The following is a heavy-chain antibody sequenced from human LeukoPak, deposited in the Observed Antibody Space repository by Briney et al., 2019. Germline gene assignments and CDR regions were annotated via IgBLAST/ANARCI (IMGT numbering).Heavy chain of an antibody. CDR1: GVSFDDYY. Sequence: PSETLSLTCAVSGVSFDDYYWSWVRQPPGKGLEWIGEINHSGYTNDSPSLKSRVTMSIDTSRKQFSLNLRSVTVADTAVYYCTRMTTEHDYWGQGTLVTVSS. V-gene: IGHV4-34*01. CDR2: INHSGYT. J-gene: IGHJ4*02. CDR3: TRMTTEHDY. D-gene: IGHD4-17*01.